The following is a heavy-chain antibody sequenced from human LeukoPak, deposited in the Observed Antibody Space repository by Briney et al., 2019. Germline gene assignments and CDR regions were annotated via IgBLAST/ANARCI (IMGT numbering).Heavy chain of an antibody. CDR1: GFTFSSYS. Sequence: PGGSLRLSCAASGFTFSSYSMNWVRQAPGKGLEWVSSISSSSSYIYYADSVKGRFTISRDNAKNSLYLQMNSLRAEDTAVYYCARDPGIGAAGTVGHFDYWGQGTLVTVSS. CDR3: ARDPGIGAAGTVGHFDY. CDR2: ISSSSSYI. D-gene: IGHD6-13*01. V-gene: IGHV3-21*01. J-gene: IGHJ4*02.